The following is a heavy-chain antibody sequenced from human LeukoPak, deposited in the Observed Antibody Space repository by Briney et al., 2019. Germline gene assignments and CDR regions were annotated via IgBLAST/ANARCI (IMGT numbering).Heavy chain of an antibody. Sequence: PGGPLKFPCSPPGSPLITKPRHWVPQAQGKDLEYVSVFGINGGSTDYADSVKGRFTISRDNSKNTVYLQMSSLRAEDTAVYYCVKESRVVRGVIMDAFDMWGQGTMVTVSS. CDR1: GSPLITKP. CDR3: VKESRVVRGVIMDAFDM. J-gene: IGHJ3*02. D-gene: IGHD3-10*01. CDR2: FGINGGST. V-gene: IGHV3-64D*06.